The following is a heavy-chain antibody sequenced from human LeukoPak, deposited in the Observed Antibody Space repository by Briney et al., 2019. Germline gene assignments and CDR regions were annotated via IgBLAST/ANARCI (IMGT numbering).Heavy chain of an antibody. D-gene: IGHD4-17*01. CDR2: IYYSGST. J-gene: IGHJ4*02. CDR1: GGSISSSSYY. CDR3: ARRSMVTTFDY. Sequence: PSETLSLTCTVSGGSISSSSYYWGWIRQPPGKGLEWIGSIYYSGSTYYNPSLKSRVTISVDTSKNQFSLKLSSVTAADTAVYYCARRSMVTTFDYWGQGTLVTVSS. V-gene: IGHV4-39*01.